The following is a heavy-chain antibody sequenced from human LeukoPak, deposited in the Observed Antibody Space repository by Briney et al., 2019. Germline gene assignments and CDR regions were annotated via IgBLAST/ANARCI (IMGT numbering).Heavy chain of an antibody. Sequence: PGGSLRLSCEASGFTFSEYYMHWVRQAPGKGLVWVSRINTDGSSTSHVDSVKGRFTISRDNAKNTLYLQMNSLRAEDTAVYYCAKDVVFSGWDFVYWGQGTLVTVSS. V-gene: IGHV3-74*01. CDR3: AKDVVFSGWDFVY. D-gene: IGHD6-25*01. J-gene: IGHJ4*02. CDR1: GFTFSEYY. CDR2: INTDGSST.